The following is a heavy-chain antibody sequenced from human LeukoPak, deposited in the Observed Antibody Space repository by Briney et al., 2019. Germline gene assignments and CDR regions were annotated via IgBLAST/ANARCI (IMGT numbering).Heavy chain of an antibody. CDR3: ARRRAVAGIYYFDY. CDR2: IYPGDSDT. Sequence: GESLKISCKGSGYSFTNYWIAWVRQVPGKGLEWMGIIYPGDSDTRYSPSFQGQVTFSADKSISTAYLQWSSLKASDTAMYYCARRRAVAGIYYFDYWGQGTLVTVSS. V-gene: IGHV5-51*01. CDR1: GYSFTNYW. D-gene: IGHD6-19*01. J-gene: IGHJ4*02.